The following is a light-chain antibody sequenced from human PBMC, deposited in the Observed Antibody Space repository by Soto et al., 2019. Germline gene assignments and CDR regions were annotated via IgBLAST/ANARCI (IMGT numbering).Light chain of an antibody. CDR2: DAS. CDR1: QSVSSY. CDR3: QQRHNWQS. Sequence: EIVLTQSPATLSLSPGERATLSCRASQSVSSYLAWYQQKPGQAPRLLIYDASNRATGIPARFSGSGSGTDFTLTISSLEPEDFAVYYCQQRHNWQSFGQGTILEIK. J-gene: IGKJ2*03. V-gene: IGKV3-11*01.